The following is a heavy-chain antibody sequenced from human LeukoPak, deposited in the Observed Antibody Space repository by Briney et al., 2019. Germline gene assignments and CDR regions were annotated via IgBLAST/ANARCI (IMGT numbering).Heavy chain of an antibody. V-gene: IGHV4-39*01. CDR2: IYYSGST. CDR1: GGSISSSSYY. J-gene: IGHJ4*02. CDR3: ASSAQGAARPIDY. Sequence: PSETLSLTCTVSGGSISSSSYYWGWLRQPPGTGLEWIGSIYYSGSTYYNPSLKSRVTISVDTSKNQFSLKLSSVTAADTAVYYCASSAQGAARPIDYWGQGTLVTVSS. D-gene: IGHD6-6*01.